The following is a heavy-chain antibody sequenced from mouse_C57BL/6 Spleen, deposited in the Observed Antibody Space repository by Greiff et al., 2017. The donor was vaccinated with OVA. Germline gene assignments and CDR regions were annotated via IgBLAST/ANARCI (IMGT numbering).Heavy chain of an antibody. J-gene: IGHJ2*01. CDR3: TRDRDDYLRGYFDY. V-gene: IGHV5-9-1*02. Sequence: EVKLMESGEGLVKPGGSLKLSCAASGFTFSSYAMSWVRQTPEKRLEWVAYISSGGDYIYYADTVKGRFTISRDNARNTLYLQMSSMKSEDTAMYYCTRDRDDYLRGYFDYWGQGTTLTVSS. D-gene: IGHD2-4*01. CDR1: GFTFSSYA. CDR2: ISSGGDYI.